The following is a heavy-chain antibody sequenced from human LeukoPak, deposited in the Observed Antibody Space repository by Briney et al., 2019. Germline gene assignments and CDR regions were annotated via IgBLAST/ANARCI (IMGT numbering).Heavy chain of an antibody. CDR3: ARSRGYSYGYVPADAFDI. J-gene: IGHJ3*02. CDR1: GFTFDDYA. Sequence: GGSLRLSCAASGFTFDDYAMPWVRQAPGKGLEWVSGISWNSGSIGYADSVKGRFTISRDNAKNSLYLQMNSLRAEDTALYYCARSRGYSYGYVPADAFDIWGQGTMVTVSS. CDR2: ISWNSGSI. V-gene: IGHV3-9*01. D-gene: IGHD5-18*01.